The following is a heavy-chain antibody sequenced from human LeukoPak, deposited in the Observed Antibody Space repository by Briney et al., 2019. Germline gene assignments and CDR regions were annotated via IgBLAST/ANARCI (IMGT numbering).Heavy chain of an antibody. J-gene: IGHJ5*02. V-gene: IGHV1-69*13. CDR1: GGTFSSYA. CDR2: IIPIFGTA. D-gene: IGHD3-16*01. Sequence: SVKVSCKASGGTFSSYAISWVRQAPGQGLEWRGGIIPIFGTANYAQKFQGRVTITADESTSTAYMELSSLRSEDTAVYYCARASADYDPLTWFDPWGQGTLVTVSS. CDR3: ARASADYDPLTWFDP.